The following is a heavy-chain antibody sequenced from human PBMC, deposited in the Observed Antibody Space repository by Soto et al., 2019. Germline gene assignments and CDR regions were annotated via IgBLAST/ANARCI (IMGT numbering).Heavy chain of an antibody. Sequence: PGGSLRLSCAASGFTFSNAWMSWVRQAPGEGLEWVGLIKKKIDGGTTAFAAPVKARFTISRDDSKSTLYLQMNSPTAGDTAVYYCAKGPHSASGYYYMDVWGKGTTVTVSS. CDR2: IKKKIDGGTT. CDR1: GFTFSNAW. D-gene: IGHD3-10*01. CDR3: AKGPHSASGYYYMDV. J-gene: IGHJ6*03. V-gene: IGHV3-15*01.